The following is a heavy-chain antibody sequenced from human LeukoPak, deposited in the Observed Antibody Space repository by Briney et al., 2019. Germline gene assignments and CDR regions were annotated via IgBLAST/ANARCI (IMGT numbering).Heavy chain of an antibody. CDR2: INPNSGGT. CDR1: GYTFTGYY. Sequence: ASVKVSCKASGYTFTGYYMHWVRQAPGQGLEWMGWINPNSGGTNYAQKFQGRVTMTRDTSISTAYMELSRLRSDDTAVYYCAKSRGSGSKMARGVNFDYWGQGTLVTVSS. CDR3: AKSRGSGSKMARGVNFDY. D-gene: IGHD3-10*01. V-gene: IGHV1-2*02. J-gene: IGHJ4*02.